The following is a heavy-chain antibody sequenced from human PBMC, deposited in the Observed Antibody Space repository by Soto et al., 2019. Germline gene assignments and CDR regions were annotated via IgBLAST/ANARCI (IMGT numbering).Heavy chain of an antibody. Sequence: PGGSLRLSCAASGFTFSSYGMHWVRQAPGKGLEWVAVISYDGSNKYYADSVKGRFTISRDNSKNTLYLQMNSLRAEDTAVYYCAKDRLAARPYYYYGMDVWGQGTTVTVSS. J-gene: IGHJ6*02. V-gene: IGHV3-30*18. CDR2: ISYDGSNK. D-gene: IGHD6-6*01. CDR3: AKDRLAARPYYYYGMDV. CDR1: GFTFSSYG.